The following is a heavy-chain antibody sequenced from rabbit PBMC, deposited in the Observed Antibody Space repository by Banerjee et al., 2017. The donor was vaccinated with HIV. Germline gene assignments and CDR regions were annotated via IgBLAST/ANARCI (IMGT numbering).Heavy chain of an antibody. D-gene: IGHD8-1*01. J-gene: IGHJ6*01. CDR2: IGSGSGNT. CDR1: GFSFSNKYV. V-gene: IGHV1S45*01. CDR3: ARTHYSGASYFWL. Sequence: QEQLEESGGDLVKPGRSLTLTCTASGFSFSNKYVMCWVRQAPGKGLEWIACIGSGSGNTGYATWAKGRFTISKSSSTTVTLQMTSLTAADTATYFCARTHYSGASYFWLWGQGTLVTVS.